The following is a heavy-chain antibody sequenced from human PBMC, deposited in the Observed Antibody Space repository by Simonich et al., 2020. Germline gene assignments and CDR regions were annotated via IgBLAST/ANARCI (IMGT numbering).Heavy chain of an antibody. D-gene: IGHD2-15*01. CDR1: GYTFTGYY. CDR3: ARDGGNCSGGSCYWYFDL. V-gene: IGHV1-2*06. CDR2: INPNRGGT. J-gene: IGHJ2*01. Sequence: QVQLVQSGAEVKKPGASVKVSCKASGYTFTGYYMPWGRQAPGQGLEWMGRINPNRGGTNYAQKLNGGGTMTRDTSISTAYMELSRLRSDDTAVYYCARDGGNCSGGSCYWYFDLWGRGTLVTVSS.